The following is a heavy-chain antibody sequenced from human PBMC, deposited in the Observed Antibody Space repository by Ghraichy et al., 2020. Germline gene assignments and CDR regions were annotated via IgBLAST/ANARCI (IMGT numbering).Heavy chain of an antibody. CDR2: IYSGGST. D-gene: IGHD2-15*01. V-gene: IGHV3-66*01. Sequence: GESLNISCAASGFTVSSNYMSWVRQAPGTGLEWVSVIYSGGSTYYADSVKGRFTISRDNSKNTLYLQMNSLRAEDTAVYYCARERVVPYYFDYLGQGTLVTVSS. CDR3: ARERVVPYYFDY. CDR1: GFTVSSNY. J-gene: IGHJ4*02.